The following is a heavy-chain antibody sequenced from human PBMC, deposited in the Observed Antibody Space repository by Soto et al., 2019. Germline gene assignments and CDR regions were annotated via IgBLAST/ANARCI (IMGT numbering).Heavy chain of an antibody. Sequence: PGESLKISCKGSGYSFTSYWISWVRQMPGKGLEWMGRIDPSDSYTNYSPSFQGHVTISADKSISTAYLQWSSLKASDTAMYYCARRSAAGTPAYYYYGMDVWGQGTTVTVSS. D-gene: IGHD6-13*01. CDR2: IDPSDSYT. CDR3: ARRSAAGTPAYYYYGMDV. V-gene: IGHV5-10-1*01. CDR1: GYSFTSYW. J-gene: IGHJ6*02.